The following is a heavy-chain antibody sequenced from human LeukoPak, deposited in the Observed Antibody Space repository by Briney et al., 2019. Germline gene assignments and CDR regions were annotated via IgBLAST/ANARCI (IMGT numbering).Heavy chain of an antibody. Sequence: PSETLSLTCTVSGDPINNFYWSWMRQPAGKGLEWIGRIYSSGSADYNPSLKSRVSMSVDTSKNKFYLKLNSVTAADTAVYYCARRGSTWYDYWGQGTLVTVSS. CDR2: IYSSGSA. D-gene: IGHD6-13*01. CDR3: ARRGSTWYDY. V-gene: IGHV4-4*07. CDR1: GDPINNFY. J-gene: IGHJ4*02.